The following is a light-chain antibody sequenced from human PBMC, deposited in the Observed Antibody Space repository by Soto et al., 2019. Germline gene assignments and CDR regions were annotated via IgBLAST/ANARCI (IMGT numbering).Light chain of an antibody. J-gene: IGLJ1*01. V-gene: IGLV2-14*01. CDR3: SSYTSTSTLV. CDR1: SSDVGGYNH. CDR2: DVS. Sequence: QSALTQPASVSGSPGQSINISCTGTSSDVGGYNHVSWYQQHPGKAPKVITFDVSYRPSGVSNRFSGSKSGNTASLTISGLQAEDEAEYYCSSYTSTSTLVFGSGTKVTVL.